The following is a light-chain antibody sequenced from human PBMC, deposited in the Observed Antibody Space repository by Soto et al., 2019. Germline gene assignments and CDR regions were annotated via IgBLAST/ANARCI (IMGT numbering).Light chain of an antibody. CDR3: QQYDWSPMYT. V-gene: IGKV3-20*01. J-gene: IGKJ2*01. CDR1: QSVRSSY. CDR2: GGS. Sequence: VLTQSPGTLSLSPGERATLSCRASQSVRSSYLAWYQQKPGQAPRPLIYGGSNRATGIPDRFSGSGSGTDFTLTISRLEPEDSAVYFCQQYDWSPMYTFGQGTKLEIK.